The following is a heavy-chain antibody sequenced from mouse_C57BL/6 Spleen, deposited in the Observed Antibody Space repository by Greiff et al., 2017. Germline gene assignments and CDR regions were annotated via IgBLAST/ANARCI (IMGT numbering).Heavy chain of an antibody. CDR1: GYTFTSYW. CDR3: ARSTTVVAFDY. Sequence: VQLQQPGAELVKPGASVKLSCKASGYTFTSYWMHWVKQRPGQGLEWIGMIHPNSGSTNYNAKFTSKATLTVDNSSRTAYMQLSSRTSEDAAVYYWARSTTVVAFDYWGKGTTLTVAS. D-gene: IGHD1-1*01. V-gene: IGHV1-64*01. J-gene: IGHJ2*01. CDR2: IHPNSGST.